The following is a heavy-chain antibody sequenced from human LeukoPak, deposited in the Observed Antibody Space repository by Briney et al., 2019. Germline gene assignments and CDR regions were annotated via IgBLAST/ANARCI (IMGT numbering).Heavy chain of an antibody. J-gene: IGHJ5*02. V-gene: IGHV1-2*02. Sequence: ASVKVSCTASGYTLTGYYMHWVRQAPGQGLEWMGWINPNSGGTNYAQKFQGRVTMTRDTSVSTAYMELNRLRSDDTGVYYCARDTTMITYWFDPWGQGTLVTVSS. CDR1: GYTLTGYY. CDR3: ARDTTMITYWFDP. D-gene: IGHD5-18*01. CDR2: INPNSGGT.